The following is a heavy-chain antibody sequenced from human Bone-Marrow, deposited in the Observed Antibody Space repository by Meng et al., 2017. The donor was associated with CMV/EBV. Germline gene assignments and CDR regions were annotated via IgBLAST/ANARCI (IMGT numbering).Heavy chain of an antibody. Sequence: GGSLRLSCAASGFTFSSYAMSWVRQAPGKGLEWVSAISGSGGSTYYADSVKGRFTISRDNSKNTLYLQMNSLRAEDTAVYYCAKSPLRFLEWLSSFDYWGQGARVTVSS. J-gene: IGHJ4*02. D-gene: IGHD3-3*01. V-gene: IGHV3-23*01. CDR2: ISGSGGST. CDR3: AKSPLRFLEWLSSFDY. CDR1: GFTFSSYA.